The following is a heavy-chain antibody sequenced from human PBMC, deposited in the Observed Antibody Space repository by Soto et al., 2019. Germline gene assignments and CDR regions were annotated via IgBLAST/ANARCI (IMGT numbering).Heavy chain of an antibody. V-gene: IGHV4-59*01. CDR1: GGSMNIYY. Sequence: QEQLQESGPGQVTPSETLSLTCTVSGGSMNIYYWTWIRQPPGKGLEWIGYVRDTGSTNYNPSLKGRVTISKDTSRTQFSLSLSPVTAADTAVYFCARYSPPKKTYDRNPGWFDPCGQGNLVALSS. J-gene: IGHJ5*02. CDR2: VRDTGST. CDR3: ARYSPPKKTYDRNPGWFDP. D-gene: IGHD3-22*01.